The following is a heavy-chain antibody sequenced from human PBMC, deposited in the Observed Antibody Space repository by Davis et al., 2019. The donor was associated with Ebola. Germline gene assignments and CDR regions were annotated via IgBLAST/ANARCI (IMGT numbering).Heavy chain of an antibody. D-gene: IGHD6-13*01. CDR2: IYYSGST. V-gene: IGHV4-39*01. J-gene: IGHJ5*02. CDR3: ARQVRSSWYLGVPWFDP. CDR1: RGSISSTSYY. Sequence: SETLSLTCTVSRGSISSTSYYWGWIRQPPGKGREWIGSIYYSGSTYYNPSLKSRVTISVNTSKNQFSLKLSSVTAADTAVYYCARQVRSSWYLGVPWFDPWGQGTLVTVSS.